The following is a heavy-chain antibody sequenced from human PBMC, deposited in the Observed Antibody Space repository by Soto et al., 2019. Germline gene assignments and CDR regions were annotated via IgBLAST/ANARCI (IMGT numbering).Heavy chain of an antibody. D-gene: IGHD4-17*01. J-gene: IGHJ6*03. V-gene: IGHV3-7*01. CDR1: GFTFSGYW. CDR2: IKKDGSER. Sequence: QPGGSLRRSCRASGFTFSGYWMSWVRRAPGKGLEWVANIKKDGSERFYVDSVKGRFTISRDNANNSLYLQMNSLRAEDTAVYYCARDLPFMPTVTTSYFHYMGVWGTGTTVTVSS. CDR3: ARDLPFMPTVTTSYFHYMGV.